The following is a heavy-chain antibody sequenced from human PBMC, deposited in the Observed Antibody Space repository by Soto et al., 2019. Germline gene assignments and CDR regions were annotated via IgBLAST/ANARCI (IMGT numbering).Heavy chain of an antibody. J-gene: IGHJ5*01. CDR3: ARLAGSPYSAAGLHLGFDS. V-gene: IGHV3-11*06. CDR1: GFTFTDYY. D-gene: IGHD5-12*01. Sequence: GGSLRLSCAASGFTFTDYYMSWIRQTPGKGLEWVSYISSSGSHTHYADSVKARFTISRDNHKNSLYLQMNRLSAEDPAGYYCARLAGSPYSAAGLHLGFDSGGQGTLVTVSS. CDR2: ISSSGSHT.